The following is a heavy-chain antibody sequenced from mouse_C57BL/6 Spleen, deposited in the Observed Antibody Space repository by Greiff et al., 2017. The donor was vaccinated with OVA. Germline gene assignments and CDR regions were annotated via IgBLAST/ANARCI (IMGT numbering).Heavy chain of an antibody. Sequence: VQLQQSGPELVKPGASVKISCKASGYSFTGYYMNWVKQSPEKSLEWIGEINPSTGGTTYNQKFKAKATLTVDKSSSTAYMQLKSLTSEDSAVYYCARGALFTTVVAPNFDYWGQGTTLTVSS. CDR2: INPSTGGT. D-gene: IGHD1-1*01. CDR3: ARGALFTTVVAPNFDY. V-gene: IGHV1-42*01. J-gene: IGHJ2*01. CDR1: GYSFTGYY.